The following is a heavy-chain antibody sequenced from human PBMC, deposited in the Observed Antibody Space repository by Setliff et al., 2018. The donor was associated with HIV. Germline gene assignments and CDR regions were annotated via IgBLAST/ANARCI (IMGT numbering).Heavy chain of an antibody. Sequence: SVKVSCKASGGTFSSYAISWVRQAPGQGLEWMGGIIPILGIANYAQKLQGRVTITTDESTSTAYMELSSLRSEDTAVYYCARAYCSGGSCYNRAEYFQHWGQGTLVTVSS. CDR1: GGTFSSYA. J-gene: IGHJ1*01. D-gene: IGHD2-15*01. CDR2: IIPILGIA. CDR3: ARAYCSGGSCYNRAEYFQH. V-gene: IGHV1-69*10.